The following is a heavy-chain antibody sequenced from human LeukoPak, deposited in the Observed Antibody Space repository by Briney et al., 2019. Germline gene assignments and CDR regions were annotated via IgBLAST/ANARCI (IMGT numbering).Heavy chain of an antibody. CDR1: GYTFTSYY. CDR2: INPSGGST. J-gene: IGHJ4*02. V-gene: IGHV1-46*01. D-gene: IGHD3-10*01. CDR3: AREMVPQKGVGDFDY. Sequence: ASVKVSCKASGYTFTSYYMHWVGQAPGQGLEWMGIINPSGGSTSYAQKFQGRVTMTRDTSTSTVYMELSSLRSEDTAVYYCAREMVPQKGVGDFDYWGQGTLVTVSS.